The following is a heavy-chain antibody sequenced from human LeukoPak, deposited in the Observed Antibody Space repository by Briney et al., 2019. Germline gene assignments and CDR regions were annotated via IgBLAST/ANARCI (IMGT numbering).Heavy chain of an antibody. D-gene: IGHD3-22*01. V-gene: IGHV3-23*01. CDR2: INDSGGRT. CDR3: AKDGGSYSLQH. CDR1: GFTFSTYA. J-gene: IGHJ1*01. Sequence: GGSLRLSCAASGFTFSTYAMSWVRQAPGKGLKWVSGINDSGGRTYYADSVKGRFTISRDNSKNTLYLQMNSLRAEDTAVYYCAKDGGSYSLQHWGQGTLVTVSS.